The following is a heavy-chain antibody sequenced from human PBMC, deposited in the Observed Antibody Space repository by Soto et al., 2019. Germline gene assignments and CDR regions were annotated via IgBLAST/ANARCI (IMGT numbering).Heavy chain of an antibody. CDR2: IHHSGNT. D-gene: IGHD3-22*01. CDR1: GVSIINSHW. J-gene: IGHJ4*02. V-gene: IGHV4-4*02. Sequence: QVQLQESGPGLVKTSETLSLTCAVSGVSIINSHWWSWVRQPPGKGLDWIGEIHHSGNTKYNPSLKSRVTISVDKAKKQFSLRLNSVTAADTAVYYCARDVGNYYDSSPAGQFDFWGQGTLVTVSS. CDR3: ARDVGNYYDSSPAGQFDF.